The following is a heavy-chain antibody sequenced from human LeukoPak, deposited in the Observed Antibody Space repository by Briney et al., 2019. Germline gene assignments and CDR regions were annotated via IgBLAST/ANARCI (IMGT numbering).Heavy chain of an antibody. D-gene: IGHD4-23*01. CDR1: GGTFSSYA. CDR3: ARRPDYGDNTSPFDY. V-gene: IGHV1-69*13. Sequence: GASVKVSCEASGGTFSSYAISWVRQAPGQGLEWMGGIISIFGTANYAQKFQGRVTITADESTSTAYMELSSLRSEDTAVYYCARRPDYGDNTSPFDYWGQGTLVTVSS. CDR2: IISIFGTA. J-gene: IGHJ4*02.